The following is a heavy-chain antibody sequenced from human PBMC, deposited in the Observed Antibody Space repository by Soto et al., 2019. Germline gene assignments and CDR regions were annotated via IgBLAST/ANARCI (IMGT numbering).Heavy chain of an antibody. D-gene: IGHD2-2*01. CDR2: IYHSGST. Sequence: QVQLQESGPGLVKPSGTLSLTCAVSGGSISSSNWWSWVRQPPGKGLEWIGEIYHSGSTNYNPSLKSRVTISVDKSKNQFSLKLSSVTAADTAVYYCASQYCSSTSCRYYYYYGMDVWGQGTTVTVSS. J-gene: IGHJ6*02. V-gene: IGHV4-4*02. CDR1: GGSISSSNW. CDR3: ASQYCSSTSCRYYYYYGMDV.